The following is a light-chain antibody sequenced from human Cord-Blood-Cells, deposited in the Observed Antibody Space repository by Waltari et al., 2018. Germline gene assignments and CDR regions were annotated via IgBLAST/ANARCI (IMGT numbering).Light chain of an antibody. J-gene: IGKJ2*01. CDR1: QRVSSY. CDR2: DAS. V-gene: IGKV3-11*01. Sequence: EIVSPPSPPTLSLAHGERATPSCRASQRVSSYLAWYQQKPGQAPRLLIYDASNRATGIPARFSGSGSGTDFTLTISSLEPEDFAVYYCQQRSNWPPYTFGQGTKLEIK. CDR3: QQRSNWPPYT.